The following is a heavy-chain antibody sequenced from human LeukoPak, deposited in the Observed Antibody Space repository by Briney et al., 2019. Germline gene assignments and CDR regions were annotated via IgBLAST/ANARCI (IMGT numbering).Heavy chain of an antibody. CDR1: GFTFSSYA. J-gene: IGHJ1*01. Sequence: GGSLRLSCAASGFTFSSYAMHWVRQAPGKGLEWVAVISYDGSNKYYADSVKGRFTISRDNSKNTLYLQMNSLRAEDTAVYYCAKDKPLTYDSSGYYPEYFQHWGQGTLVTVSS. CDR2: ISYDGSNK. V-gene: IGHV3-30-3*01. D-gene: IGHD3-22*01. CDR3: AKDKPLTYDSSGYYPEYFQH.